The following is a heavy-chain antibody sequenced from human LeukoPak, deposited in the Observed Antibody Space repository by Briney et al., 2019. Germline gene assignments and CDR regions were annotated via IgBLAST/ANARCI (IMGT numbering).Heavy chain of an antibody. V-gene: IGHV4-30-2*01. CDR1: GGSISRGGYS. Sequence: SQTLSLTCAVSGGSISRGGYSWSWIRQPPGKGLEWIGYIYHSGSTYYNPSLKSRVTISVDRSKNQFSLKLSSVTAADTAVYYCASYGGNFDYWGQGTLVTVSS. CDR3: ASYGGNFDY. CDR2: IYHSGST. J-gene: IGHJ4*02. D-gene: IGHD4-23*01.